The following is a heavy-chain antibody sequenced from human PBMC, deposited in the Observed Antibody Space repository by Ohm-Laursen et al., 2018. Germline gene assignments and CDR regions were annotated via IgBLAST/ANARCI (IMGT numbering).Heavy chain of an antibody. V-gene: IGHV1-8*01. CDR3: AKERDVSTGYALQH. Sequence: VASVKVSCKASGYTFTSYDINWVRQATGQGLEWMGWMNPNSGNTGYAQKFQGRVTMTRNTSISTAYMELSSLRSEDTAVYYCAKERDVSTGYALQHWGQGTLVTVSS. D-gene: IGHD3-9*01. J-gene: IGHJ1*01. CDR2: MNPNSGNT. CDR1: GYTFTSYD.